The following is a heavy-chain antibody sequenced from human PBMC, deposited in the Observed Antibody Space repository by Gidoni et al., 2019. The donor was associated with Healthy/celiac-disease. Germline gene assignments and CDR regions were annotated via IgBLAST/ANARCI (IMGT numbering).Heavy chain of an antibody. V-gene: IGHV3-23*01. D-gene: IGHD2-2*01. CDR1: GFTFSSYA. Sequence: EVQLLESGGGLVQPGGSLRLSCAASGFTFSSYAMSWVRQAPGKGLEWVSTISGSGGSTYYADSVKGRFTISRDKSKNTLYLRMNSLRAEDTAVYYCAKVSLEMATISYFDLWGRGTLVTVSS. CDR2: ISGSGGST. CDR3: AKVSLEMATISYFDL. J-gene: IGHJ2*01.